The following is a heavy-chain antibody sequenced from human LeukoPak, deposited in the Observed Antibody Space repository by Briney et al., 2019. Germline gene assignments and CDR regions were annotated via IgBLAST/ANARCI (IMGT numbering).Heavy chain of an antibody. J-gene: IGHJ4*02. Sequence: PGGSLRPSCAPSGFTFSTHTMHWVRPAPGKGLEWVAVIESDGRNKYYAESVRGRFTISRDNSRNTLYLQLDSLRSEDTAVYYCVRQSTGLDYWGQGTLVTVSS. D-gene: IGHD5/OR15-5a*01. CDR2: IESDGRNK. V-gene: IGHV3-30*04. CDR3: VRQSTGLDY. CDR1: GFTFSTHT.